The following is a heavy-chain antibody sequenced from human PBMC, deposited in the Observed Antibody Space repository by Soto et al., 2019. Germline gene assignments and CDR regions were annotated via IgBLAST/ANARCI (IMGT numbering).Heavy chain of an antibody. J-gene: IGHJ4*02. Sequence: LSLTCAVSGVPISTYYWSWIRQPPVKGLEWIGYNYHSGTTNYNPSLKSRVTISVDTSKNQFSLKLSSVTAADTAVYYCARRYYDFWSGTRVGYFDYWGRGTLVIVYS. CDR1: GVPISTYY. D-gene: IGHD3-3*01. CDR3: ARRYYDFWSGTRVGYFDY. V-gene: IGHV4-59*12. CDR2: NYHSGTT.